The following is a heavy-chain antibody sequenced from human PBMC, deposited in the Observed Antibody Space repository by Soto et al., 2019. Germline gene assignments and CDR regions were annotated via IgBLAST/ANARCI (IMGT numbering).Heavy chain of an antibody. D-gene: IGHD3-10*01. V-gene: IGHV4-4*02. CDR2: IYHSGST. Sequence: SETLSLTCAVSGGSISSSNWWSWVRQPPGKGLEWIGEIYHSGSTNYNPSLKSRVTISVDKSKNQFSLKLSSVTAADTAVYYCARDRDYYGSGSYFDYWGQGTLVTVSS. CDR1: GGSISSSNW. J-gene: IGHJ4*02. CDR3: ARDRDYYGSGSYFDY.